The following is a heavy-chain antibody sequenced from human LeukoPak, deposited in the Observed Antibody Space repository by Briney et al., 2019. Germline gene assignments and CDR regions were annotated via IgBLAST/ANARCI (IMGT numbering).Heavy chain of an antibody. Sequence: SETLSLTCAVYGGSFSGYYWSWLRQPPGKGLEWIGEINHSGSTNYNPSLKSRVTISVDTSKNQFSLKLSSVTAADTAVYYCARVLRYFDWLSSNPLDYWGQGTLVTVSS. D-gene: IGHD3-9*01. CDR2: INHSGST. J-gene: IGHJ4*02. CDR1: GGSFSGYY. V-gene: IGHV4-34*01. CDR3: ARVLRYFDWLSSNPLDY.